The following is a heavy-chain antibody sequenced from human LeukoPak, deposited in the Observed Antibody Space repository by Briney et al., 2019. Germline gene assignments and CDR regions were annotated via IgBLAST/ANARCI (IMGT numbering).Heavy chain of an antibody. D-gene: IGHD3-22*01. CDR2: IKQDGSEK. V-gene: IGHV3-7*01. CDR3: AREGYDSSGYYPTDY. J-gene: IGHJ4*02. Sequence: VGSLRLSCAASGFTFSSYWMSWVRQAPGKGLEWVASIKQDGSEKYYVDSVKGRFTISRDNAKNSLYLQMNSLRAEDTAVYYCAREGYDSSGYYPTDYWCQETVVTVSS. CDR1: GFTFSSYW.